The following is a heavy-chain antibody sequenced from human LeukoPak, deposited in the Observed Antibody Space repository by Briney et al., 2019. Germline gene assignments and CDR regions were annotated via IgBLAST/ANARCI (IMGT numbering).Heavy chain of an antibody. CDR2: ISNSGSTI. J-gene: IGHJ3*02. V-gene: IGHV3-48*03. CDR3: ARDLGAYYVFGAFDI. D-gene: IGHD3-3*01. CDR1: GFTFSSYE. Sequence: QSGGSLRLSCAASGFTFSSYEMNWVRQAPGKGLEWVSYISNSGSTIYYADSVKGRFTISRDSAKNSLYLQMNSLRAEDTAVYYCARDLGAYYVFGAFDIWGQGTMVTVSS.